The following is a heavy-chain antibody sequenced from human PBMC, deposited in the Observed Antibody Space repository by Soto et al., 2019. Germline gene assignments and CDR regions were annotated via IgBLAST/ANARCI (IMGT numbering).Heavy chain of an antibody. V-gene: IGHV3-23*01. CDR3: AKDNSGCDPRPLFYYYYGMDV. CDR1: GFTFSSYA. CDR2: ISGSGGST. Sequence: EVQLLESGGGLVQPGGSLRLSCAASGFTFSSYAMSWVRQAPGKGLEWVSAISGSGGSTYYADSVKGRFTISRDNSKNTLYLQMNSLRAEDTAVYYCAKDNSGCDPRPLFYYYYGMDVWGQGTTVTVSS. J-gene: IGHJ6*02. D-gene: IGHD5-12*01.